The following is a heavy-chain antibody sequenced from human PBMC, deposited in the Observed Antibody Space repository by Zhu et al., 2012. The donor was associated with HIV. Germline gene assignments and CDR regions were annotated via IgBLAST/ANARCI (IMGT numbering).Heavy chain of an antibody. D-gene: IGHD3-10*01. CDR2: VHSTGNT. Sequence: QVQLQESGPGLVKPSETLSLTCTVSGGSIDNHYWNWIRQSPGKGLEWIGYVHSTGNTHYNPSLRSRVTLSIDTSKSQFSLKLISATSADAAVYYCARDLWFGDFGAFDVWGQGDNGHRLL. CDR1: GGSIDNHY. J-gene: IGHJ3*01. V-gene: IGHV4-59*11. CDR3: ARDLWFGDFGAFDV.